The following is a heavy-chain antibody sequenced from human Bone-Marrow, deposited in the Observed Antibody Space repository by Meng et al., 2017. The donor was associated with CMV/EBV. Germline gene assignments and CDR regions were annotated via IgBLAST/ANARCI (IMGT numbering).Heavy chain of an antibody. Sequence: SETLSLTCTVSGGSTSSYYWNWIRQPPGKGLEWIGYIYYNGNTNYNPSLKSRVTISVDTSKNQFSLKLSSMTAADTAVYYCARGSGFDPWGQGTLVTVSS. J-gene: IGHJ5*02. V-gene: IGHV4-59*01. CDR3: ARGSGFDP. D-gene: IGHD3-3*01. CDR1: GGSTSSYY. CDR2: IYYNGNT.